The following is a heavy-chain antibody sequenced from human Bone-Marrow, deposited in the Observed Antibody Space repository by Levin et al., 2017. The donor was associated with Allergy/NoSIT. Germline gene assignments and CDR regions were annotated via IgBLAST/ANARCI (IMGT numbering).Heavy chain of an antibody. V-gene: IGHV4-59*01. Sequence: PSETLSLTCTVSGGSISSYYWNWIRQPPGKGLEWLGHFFESGGTNTNPSLGSRVTISLDTSKNQISLKMTSVTAADTGVYYCARGSSGYYAPLAFWGQGTLVTVSS. CDR2: FFESGGT. J-gene: IGHJ4*02. CDR1: GGSISSYY. CDR3: ARGSSGYYAPLAF. D-gene: IGHD6-19*01.